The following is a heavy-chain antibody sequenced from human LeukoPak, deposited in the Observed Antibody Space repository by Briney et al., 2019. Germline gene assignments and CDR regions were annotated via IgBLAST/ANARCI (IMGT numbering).Heavy chain of an antibody. CDR2: IIPIFGTA. CDR3: ASRLLWFGELSSGLDY. J-gene: IGHJ4*02. D-gene: IGHD3-10*01. Sequence: GASVKVSCKASGGTFSSYAISWVRQAPGQGLEWMGGIIPIFGTANYAQKIQGRVTITADKSTSTAYMELSSLRSEDTAVYYCASRLLWFGELSSGLDYWGQGTLVTVSS. V-gene: IGHV1-69*06. CDR1: GGTFSSYA.